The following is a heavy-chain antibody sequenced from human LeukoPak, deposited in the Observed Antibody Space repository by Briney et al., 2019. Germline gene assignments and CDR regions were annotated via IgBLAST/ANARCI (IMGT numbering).Heavy chain of an antibody. CDR1: GYTFTSYY. J-gene: IGHJ4*02. V-gene: IGHV1-46*01. CDR3: ARDQGRIVGATGPGDYFDY. D-gene: IGHD1-26*01. Sequence: ASVKVSCKASGYTFTSYYMHWVRQAPGQGLEWMGIINPSGGSTSYAQKFQGRVTMTRDTPTSTVYMELSSLRSEDTAVYYCARDQGRIVGATGPGDYFDYWGQGTLVTVSS. CDR2: INPSGGST.